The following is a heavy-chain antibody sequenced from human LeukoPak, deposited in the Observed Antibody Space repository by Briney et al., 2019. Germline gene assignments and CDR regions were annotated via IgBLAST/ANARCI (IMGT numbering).Heavy chain of an antibody. CDR3: AKDKGVTGTYYMDV. CDR2: ISWNSGSM. J-gene: IGHJ6*03. V-gene: IGHV3-9*01. D-gene: IGHD6-19*01. Sequence: GRSLRLSCAASGFIFDDYAMHWVRQAPGKGLEWVSGISWNSGSMGYADSVKGRFTISRDNAKNSLYLQMNSLRAEDTALYYCAKDKGVTGTYYMDVWGKGTTATVSS. CDR1: GFIFDDYA.